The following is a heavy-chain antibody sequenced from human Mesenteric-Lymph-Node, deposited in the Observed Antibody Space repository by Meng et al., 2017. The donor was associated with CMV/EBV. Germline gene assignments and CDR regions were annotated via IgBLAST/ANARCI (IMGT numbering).Heavy chain of an antibody. V-gene: IGHV3-21*01. CDR2: ISSSSSYI. D-gene: IGHD3-16*01. Sequence: GGSLRLSCAASGFTFSSYSMNWVRQAPGKGLEWVSSISSSSSYIYYADSVKGRFTISRDNAKNSLYLQMNSLRAEDTAVYYCARDNYDTLIYYYGMDVWGQGTTVTVSS. J-gene: IGHJ6*02. CDR3: ARDNYDTLIYYYGMDV. CDR1: GFTFSSYS.